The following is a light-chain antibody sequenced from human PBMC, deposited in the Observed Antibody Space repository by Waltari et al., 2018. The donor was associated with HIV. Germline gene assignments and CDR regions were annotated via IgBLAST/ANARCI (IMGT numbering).Light chain of an antibody. CDR1: NIATKS. CDR3: QVWDPTTDHMV. V-gene: IGLV3-21*04. J-gene: IGLJ3*02. Sequence: SYVLTQPPSVSVAPGKTASITCGGNNIATKSVHWNQQKPGQAPVLVIYYDSDRPSGIPERFSGSNSGNTATLTITRVEAGDEADYFCQVWDPTTDHMVFGGGTKLTVL. CDR2: YDS.